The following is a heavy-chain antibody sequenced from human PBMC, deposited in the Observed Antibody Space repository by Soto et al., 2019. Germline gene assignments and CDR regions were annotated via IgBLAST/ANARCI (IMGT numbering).Heavy chain of an antibody. J-gene: IGHJ4*02. CDR1: GYTFTNYG. V-gene: IGHV1-18*01. D-gene: IGHD3-16*02. CDR2: INGYNANT. CDR3: ARVPTSVRYLVFYFDY. Sequence: QVQLVQSGAEVKKPGASVKVSCKASGYTFTNYGITWVRQAPGQGLEWMGWINGYNANTNYAQKLQGNVTMTTDTSTSTAYMELRSLRSDDTAVYYCARVPTSVRYLVFYFDYWGQGTLVTVSS.